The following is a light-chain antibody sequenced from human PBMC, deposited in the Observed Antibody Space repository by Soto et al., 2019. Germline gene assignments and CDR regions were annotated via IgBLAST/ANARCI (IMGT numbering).Light chain of an antibody. CDR2: VNSDGSH. CDR1: SGLSRYA. V-gene: IGLV4-69*01. J-gene: IGLJ2*01. CDR3: QTWGTGIRV. Sequence: QLVLTQSPPASASRGASVKLTCTLSSGLSRYAIAWHQQQPEKGPRYLMKVNSDGSHSKGDGIPDRFSGSSSGAERYLTISSLQSEDEADYYCQTWGTGIRVFGGGTKLTVL.